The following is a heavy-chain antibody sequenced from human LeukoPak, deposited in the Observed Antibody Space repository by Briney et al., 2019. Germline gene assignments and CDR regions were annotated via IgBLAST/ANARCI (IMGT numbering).Heavy chain of an antibody. Sequence: PGGSLRLSCAASGFTFSSYWMSWVRQAPGKGLEWVANIKEDGSDKNYVDSVKGRFTISRDNAKNSLYLQMNSLRAEDTAVYYCARDRAVAGLFDYWGQGTLVTVSS. D-gene: IGHD6-19*01. CDR3: ARDRAVAGLFDY. V-gene: IGHV3-7*01. CDR1: GFTFSSYW. CDR2: IKEDGSDK. J-gene: IGHJ4*02.